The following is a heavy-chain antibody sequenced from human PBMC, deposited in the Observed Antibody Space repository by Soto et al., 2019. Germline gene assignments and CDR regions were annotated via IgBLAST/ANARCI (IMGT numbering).Heavy chain of an antibody. CDR1: GFTFSSYA. CDR3: AKEVDIWMVRGARGDAFDI. CDR2: ISGSGGST. J-gene: IGHJ3*02. D-gene: IGHD3-10*01. V-gene: IGHV3-23*01. Sequence: GGSLRLSCAASGFTFSSYAMSWVRQAPGKGLEWVSAISGSGGSTYYADSVKGRFTISRDNSKNTLYLQMNSLRAEDTAVYYCAKEVDIWMVRGARGDAFDIWGQGTMVTVSS.